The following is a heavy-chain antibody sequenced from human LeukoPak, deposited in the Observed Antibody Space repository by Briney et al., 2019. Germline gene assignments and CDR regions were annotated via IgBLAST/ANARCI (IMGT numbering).Heavy chain of an antibody. J-gene: IGHJ4*02. D-gene: IGHD3-10*01. Sequence: GGSLRLSCAASGFTFSSYAMSWVRQAPGKGLEWVSAISGSGGSTYYADSVKGRFTISRDNSKNTLYLQMSSLRAEDTAVYYCAKDLQIQVRGVINLYDSWGQGTLVTVSS. CDR2: ISGSGGST. CDR1: GFTFSSYA. CDR3: AKDLQIQVRGVINLYDS. V-gene: IGHV3-23*01.